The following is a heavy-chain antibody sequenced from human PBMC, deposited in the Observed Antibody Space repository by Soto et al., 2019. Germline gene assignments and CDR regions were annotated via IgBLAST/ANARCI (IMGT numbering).Heavy chain of an antibody. V-gene: IGHV2-5*02. CDR2: IYWDDDK. Sequence: QITLKESGPPLVKPTQTLTLTCTFSGFSLSTSGVGVGWICQPPGKALEWLALIYWDDDKRYSPSLKSRLTSTKDTAKNQVVLTMTNTDPVDTATYYCAHVPYYGSGFHWGQGTLVTVSS. CDR3: AHVPYYGSGFH. J-gene: IGHJ4*02. CDR1: GFSLSTSGVG. D-gene: IGHD3-10*01.